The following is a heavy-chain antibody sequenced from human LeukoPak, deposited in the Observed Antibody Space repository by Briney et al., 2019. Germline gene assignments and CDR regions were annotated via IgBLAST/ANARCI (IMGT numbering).Heavy chain of an antibody. CDR3: VRENGYNYGNNWFDP. D-gene: IGHD5-18*01. V-gene: IGHV3-74*01. CDR1: GFTFSSYW. CDR2: INSDGSST. J-gene: IGHJ5*02. Sequence: PGGSLRLSCAASGFTFSSYWMHWVRQAPGKGLVCVSRINSDGSSTTYADSVKGRFTISRDNAKNTLYLQMNSLRAEDTAVYYCVRENGYNYGNNWFDPWGQGTLVTVSS.